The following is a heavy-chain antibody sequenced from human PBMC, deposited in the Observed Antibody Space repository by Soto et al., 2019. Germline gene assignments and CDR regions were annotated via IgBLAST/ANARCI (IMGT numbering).Heavy chain of an antibody. J-gene: IGHJ5*02. CDR3: VRSDWLDP. CDR2: IRFDGSIT. Sequence: PGGSLRLSCAASGFTVSGSWMHWVRQAPGKGLVWVSRIRFDGSITGYADFVKGRFTISRDTAKNTVYLQMNGLTAEDTAVYYCVRSDWLDPWGQGTLVTVSS. CDR1: GFTVSGSW. V-gene: IGHV3-74*01.